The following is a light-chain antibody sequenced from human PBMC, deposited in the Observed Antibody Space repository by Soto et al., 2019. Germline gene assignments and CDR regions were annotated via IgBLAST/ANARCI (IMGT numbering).Light chain of an antibody. Sequence: SLSPGERATLSCRASQSVSSNYLVWYQQKPGQTPRLLIYGASNRATGIPDRFSGSGSGTDFTLTISRLEPEDFAVYYCQQYGNSPLTFGQGTRLEIK. V-gene: IGKV3-20*01. CDR2: GAS. J-gene: IGKJ5*01. CDR1: QSVSSNY. CDR3: QQYGNSPLT.